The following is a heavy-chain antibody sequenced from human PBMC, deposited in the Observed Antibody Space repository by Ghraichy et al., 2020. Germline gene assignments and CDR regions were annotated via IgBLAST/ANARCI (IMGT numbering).Heavy chain of an antibody. D-gene: IGHD6-13*01. CDR3: ARGQHSSSSGYWYFDL. CDR2: INHSGST. J-gene: IGHJ2*01. V-gene: IGHV4-34*01. CDR1: GGSFSGYY. Sequence: SQTLSLTCAVYGGSFSGYYWSWIRQPPGKGLEWIGEINHSGSTNYNPSLKSRVTISVDTSKNQFSLKLSSVTAADTAVYYWARGQHSSSSGYWYFDLWGRGTLVTVSS.